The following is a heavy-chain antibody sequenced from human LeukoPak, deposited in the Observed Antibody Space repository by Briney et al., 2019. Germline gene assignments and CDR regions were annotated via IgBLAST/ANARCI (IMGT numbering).Heavy chain of an antibody. D-gene: IGHD1-1*01. V-gene: IGHV3-33*01. CDR3: ARWGGTRQYYFDY. CDR2: TRFDGSIK. Sequence: AGGSLRLSCAVSGFTFSDYGFHWVRQAPGKGLEWVAVTRFDGSIKEYADSVKGRFTISRDDSKNTLYLQMNSLKSEDTAVYYCARWGGTRQYYFDYWGRGTLVIVSS. CDR1: GFTFSDYG. J-gene: IGHJ4*02.